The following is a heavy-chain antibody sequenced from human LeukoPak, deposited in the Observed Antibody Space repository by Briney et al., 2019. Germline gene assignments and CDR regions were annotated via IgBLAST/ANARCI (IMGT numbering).Heavy chain of an antibody. CDR3: AREVSVTLRYLDL. Sequence: PGGSLRLSCTASGFTFDDYDMSWVRQAPGMGLEWVAGINWNGGSTTYADAVKGRVTISRHNGKNALYLHMNSLRDEDTALYYCAREVSVTLRYLDLWAKGTLVTVSS. CDR2: INWNGGST. D-gene: IGHD2-21*02. J-gene: IGHJ4*02. V-gene: IGHV3-20*04. CDR1: GFTFDDYD.